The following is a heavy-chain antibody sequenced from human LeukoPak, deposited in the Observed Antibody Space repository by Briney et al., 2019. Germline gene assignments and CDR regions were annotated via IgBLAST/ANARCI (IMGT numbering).Heavy chain of an antibody. Sequence: GGSLRLSCAASGLTFNSYWMHWVRQVAGKGLVWVARINGDASNTTYADSVKGRFTISRDNAKNTLYLQMNSLRVDDTAVYYCAKAMPHDNWFDPWGQGSLVTVSS. CDR2: INGDASNT. V-gene: IGHV3-74*03. J-gene: IGHJ5*02. CDR1: GLTFNSYW. D-gene: IGHD2-2*01. CDR3: AKAMPHDNWFDP.